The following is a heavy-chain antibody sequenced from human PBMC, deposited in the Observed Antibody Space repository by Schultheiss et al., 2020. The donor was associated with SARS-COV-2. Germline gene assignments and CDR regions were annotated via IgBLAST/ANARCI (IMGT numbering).Heavy chain of an antibody. CDR1: GFNFDAYA. Sequence: GGSLRLSCAASGFNFDAYAMHWVRQAPGKGLEWVGRIKSKTDGGTTYYAAPVKGRFTISRDDSKNTLYLQMNSLKTEDTGVYYCTTDGDYGDYYGGMDVWGQGTTVTVSS. CDR2: IKSKTDGGTT. CDR3: TTDGDYGDYYGGMDV. J-gene: IGHJ6*02. V-gene: IGHV3-15*01. D-gene: IGHD4-17*01.